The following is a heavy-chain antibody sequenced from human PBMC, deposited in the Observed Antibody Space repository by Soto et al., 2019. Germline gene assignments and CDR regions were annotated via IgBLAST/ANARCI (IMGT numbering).Heavy chain of an antibody. Sequence: SETLSLTCAVYGGSFSGYYWSWIRQPPGKGLEWIGEINHSGSTNYNPSLKSRVTISVDTSKNQFSLKLSSVTAADTAVYYCARGWRKLWFGELYPLPFDYWGQGTLVTVSS. CDR3: ARGWRKLWFGELYPLPFDY. D-gene: IGHD3-10*01. CDR2: INHSGST. J-gene: IGHJ4*02. V-gene: IGHV4-34*01. CDR1: GGSFSGYY.